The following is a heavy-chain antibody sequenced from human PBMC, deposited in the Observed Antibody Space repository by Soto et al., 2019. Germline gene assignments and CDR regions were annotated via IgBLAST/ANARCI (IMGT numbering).Heavy chain of an antibody. CDR3: AHRAGLQGNWNGGYFDS. J-gene: IGHJ4*02. V-gene: IGHV2-5*02. CDR1: GFSLSTSGVG. Sequence: QITLKESGPTRVKPTQTLTLTCIFSGFSLSTSGVGVGWIRQPPGKALEFLAVIYWDDDKRYSPSLKSRLTSTKDTSKRQVALTMTNMDPVDTATYYYAHRAGLQGNWNGGYFDSWGQGTPVTVSS. CDR2: IYWDDDK. D-gene: IGHD1-1*01.